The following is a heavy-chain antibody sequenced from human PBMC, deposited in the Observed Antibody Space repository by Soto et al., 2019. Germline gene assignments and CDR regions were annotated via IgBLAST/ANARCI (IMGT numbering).Heavy chain of an antibody. CDR1: GGTFSSYT. CDR3: ARVGDCSGGSCYSDYYYYMDV. D-gene: IGHD2-15*01. CDR2: IIPILGIA. V-gene: IGHV1-69*02. Sequence: QVQLVQSGAEVKKPGSSVKVSCKASGGTFSSYTISWVRQAPGQGLEWMGRIIPILGIANYAQKFQGRVTINADKSTSTAYMELSSLRSEDTAVYYCARVGDCSGGSCYSDYYYYMDVWGKGTTVTVSS. J-gene: IGHJ6*03.